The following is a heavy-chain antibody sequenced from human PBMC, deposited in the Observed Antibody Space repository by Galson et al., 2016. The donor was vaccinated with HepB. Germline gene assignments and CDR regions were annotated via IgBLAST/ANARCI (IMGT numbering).Heavy chain of an antibody. V-gene: IGHV3-33*01. Sequence: SLRLSCAASGFTFSSYGMHWVRQAPGKGLDWVAVIWYDGSNKYYADSVKGRFTISRDNSKNTLHLQMNSLRADDTAVYYCARGPRLDRALDYWGQGTLVTVSS. CDR2: IWYDGSNK. D-gene: IGHD3-10*01. CDR3: ARGPRLDRALDY. CDR1: GFTFSSYG. J-gene: IGHJ4*02.